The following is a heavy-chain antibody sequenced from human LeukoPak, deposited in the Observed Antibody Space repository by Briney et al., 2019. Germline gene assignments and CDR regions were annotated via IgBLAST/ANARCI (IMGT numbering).Heavy chain of an antibody. CDR2: ISYDGSNK. CDR3: ARVLRYYGMDV. V-gene: IGHV3-30-3*01. D-gene: IGHD3-16*01. Sequence: GGSLRLSCAASGFTFSSYAMHWVRQAPGKGLEWVAVISYDGSNKYYADSVKGRFTISRDNSKNTLYLQMNSLRAEDTAVYYCARVLRYYGMDVWGQGTTVTVSS. CDR1: GFTFSSYA. J-gene: IGHJ6*02.